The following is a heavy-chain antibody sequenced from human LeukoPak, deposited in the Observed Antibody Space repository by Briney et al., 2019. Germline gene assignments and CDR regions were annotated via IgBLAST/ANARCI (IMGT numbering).Heavy chain of an antibody. CDR2: IKQDGSAK. Sequence: GGSLRLSCAASGFTFNRYWMSWVRQAPGKELQWVANIKQDGSAKYYVDSVKGRFTIPRDNAKNSLYLQMNSLRAEDTAVYYCARVEASGYDYGAFDYWGQGTLVTVSS. V-gene: IGHV3-7*01. J-gene: IGHJ4*02. CDR3: ARVEASGYDYGAFDY. CDR1: GFTFNRYW. D-gene: IGHD5-12*01.